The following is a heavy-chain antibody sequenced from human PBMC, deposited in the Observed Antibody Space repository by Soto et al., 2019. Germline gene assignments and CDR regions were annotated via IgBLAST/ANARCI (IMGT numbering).Heavy chain of an antibody. D-gene: IGHD2-15*01. Sequence: PGGSLRLSCAASGFTFSSYWMHWVRQRPGKGLAWVSNIYGDGTGTYADSVKGRFTISRDDAKSTIYLQMNSLRAEDTAVYYCARVKGGSGGKGDPLDFWGQGTLVTVSS. CDR3: ARVKGGSGGKGDPLDF. CDR2: IYGDGTGT. CDR1: GFTFSSYW. J-gene: IGHJ4*02. V-gene: IGHV3-74*01.